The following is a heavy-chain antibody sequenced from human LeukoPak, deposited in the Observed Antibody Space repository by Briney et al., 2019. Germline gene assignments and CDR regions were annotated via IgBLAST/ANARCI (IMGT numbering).Heavy chain of an antibody. V-gene: IGHV4-59*11. Sequence: SETLSLTCTVSGGSISSHFWSWIRQPPGKGLEWIGSIYYTGSTNYNPSLKSRVTISADTSNNRFSLRLSSLTAADTAVYYCARSYNSGSYYPYFFDYWGQGTLVTVSS. CDR2: IYYTGST. D-gene: IGHD3-10*01. CDR1: GGSISSHF. CDR3: ARSYNSGSYYPYFFDY. J-gene: IGHJ4*02.